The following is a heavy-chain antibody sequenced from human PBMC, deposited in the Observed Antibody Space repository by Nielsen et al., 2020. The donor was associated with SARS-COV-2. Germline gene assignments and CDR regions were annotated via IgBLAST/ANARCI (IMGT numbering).Heavy chain of an antibody. J-gene: IGHJ4*02. V-gene: IGHV3-9*01. Sequence: SLKISCAASGFTFDDYAMHWVRQAPGKGLECVSGISWNSGSIGYADSVKGRFTISRDNAKNSLYLQMNSLRAEDTALYYCAKDPYGDYSFDYWGQGTLVTVSS. D-gene: IGHD4-17*01. CDR1: GFTFDDYA. CDR2: ISWNSGSI. CDR3: AKDPYGDYSFDY.